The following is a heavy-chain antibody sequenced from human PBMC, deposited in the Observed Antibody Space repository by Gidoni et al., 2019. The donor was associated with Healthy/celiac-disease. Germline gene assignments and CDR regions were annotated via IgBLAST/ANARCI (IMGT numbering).Heavy chain of an antibody. CDR3: ARGLRITMVRGAGDAFDI. Sequence: QVQLVESGGGVVQPGRSLRLSCASSGFTFSSYGRHWVRQAPGKGLEWVAVISYDGSNKYYADSVKGRFTISRDNSKNTLYLQMNSLRAEDTAVYYCARGLRITMVRGAGDAFDIWGQGTMVTVSS. CDR1: GFTFSSYG. V-gene: IGHV3-30*03. D-gene: IGHD3-10*01. J-gene: IGHJ3*02. CDR2: ISYDGSNK.